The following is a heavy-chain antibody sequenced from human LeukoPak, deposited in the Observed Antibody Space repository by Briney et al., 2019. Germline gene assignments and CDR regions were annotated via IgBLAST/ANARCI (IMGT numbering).Heavy chain of an antibody. CDR2: ISSSGSYI. V-gene: IGHV3-21*01. CDR1: GFTFSRYS. D-gene: IGHD3-22*01. J-gene: IGHJ5*02. CDR3: ARDGITMKVLVDP. Sequence: GGSLRLSCAASGFTFSRYSMNWVRQAPGKGLEWVSSISSSGSYIYYADSLKGRFTISRDNAKNSLYLQMNSLRAEDTAVYYCARDGITMKVLVDPWGQGTLVTVSS.